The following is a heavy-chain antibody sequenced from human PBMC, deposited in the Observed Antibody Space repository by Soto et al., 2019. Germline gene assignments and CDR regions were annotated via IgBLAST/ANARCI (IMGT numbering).Heavy chain of an antibody. V-gene: IGHV4-59*01. CDR3: ARGGYTIFGVDAVFHI. Sequence: SCCVLEPPGKGLEWIGYIYYSGSTNYNPSLKSRVTISVDTSKNQFSLKLSSVTAADTAVYYCARGGYTIFGVDAVFHIWGQRTMVT. J-gene: IGHJ3*02. D-gene: IGHD3-3*01. CDR2: IYYSGST.